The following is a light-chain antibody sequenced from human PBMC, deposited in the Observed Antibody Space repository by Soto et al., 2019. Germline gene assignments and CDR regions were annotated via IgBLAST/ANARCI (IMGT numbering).Light chain of an antibody. Sequence: QSALTQPASVSGSPGQSITISCTGTSSDVGGYNYVSWYQQHPGKAPKLMIYDVSNRPSGVSNRFSGSKSGNTASPTISGPQAEDEADYYCSSYTSSSTLLVFGGGTKLTVL. CDR2: DVS. J-gene: IGLJ2*01. V-gene: IGLV2-14*01. CDR1: SSDVGGYNY. CDR3: SSYTSSSTLLV.